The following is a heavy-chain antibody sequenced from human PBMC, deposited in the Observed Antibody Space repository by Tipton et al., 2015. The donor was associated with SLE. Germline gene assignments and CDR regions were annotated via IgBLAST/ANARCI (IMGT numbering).Heavy chain of an antibody. J-gene: IGHJ2*01. CDR2: ISADGNNQ. Sequence: SLRLSCAASGFTYTNYAVHWVRQTPGKGLEWVAVISADGNNQYYSDSVKGRFTISRDSSKNTLYLQMSSLRAEDTAVYYCAREKGITNNWYFDLWGRGTLVTVSS. V-gene: IGHV3-30*04. CDR1: GFTYTNYA. CDR3: AREKGITNNWYFDL. D-gene: IGHD3-10*01.